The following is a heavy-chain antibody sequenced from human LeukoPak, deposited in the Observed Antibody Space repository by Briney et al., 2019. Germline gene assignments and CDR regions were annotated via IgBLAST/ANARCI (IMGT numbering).Heavy chain of an antibody. D-gene: IGHD1-26*01. CDR1: GFSFSSYW. V-gene: IGHV3-74*01. Sequence: GGSLRLSCAASGFSFSSYWMHWVRQAPGKGLVWVSRINGDGNTINYADSVRGRFTISRDNAKNTLYLQMNSLRAEDTAVYYCARGKSGSYGPEDYWGQGTLVTVSS. CDR2: INGDGNTI. J-gene: IGHJ4*02. CDR3: ARGKSGSYGPEDY.